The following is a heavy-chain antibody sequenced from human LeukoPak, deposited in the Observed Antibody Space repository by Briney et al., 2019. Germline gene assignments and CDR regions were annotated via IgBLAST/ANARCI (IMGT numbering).Heavy chain of an antibody. Sequence: SETLSLTCTVSGGSISSYYWSWIRQPPGKGLEWIGYIYYSGSTNYNPSLKSRVTISVDTSKNQFSLKLSSVTAADTAVYYCAREERYCSSTSCYKDASWFDPWGQGTLVTVSS. J-gene: IGHJ5*02. CDR1: GGSISSYY. CDR2: IYYSGST. CDR3: AREERYCSSTSCYKDASWFDP. V-gene: IGHV4-59*12. D-gene: IGHD2-2*02.